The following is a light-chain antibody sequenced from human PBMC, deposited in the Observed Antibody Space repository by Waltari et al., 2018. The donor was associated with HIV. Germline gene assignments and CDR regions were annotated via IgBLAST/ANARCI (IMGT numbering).Light chain of an antibody. CDR2: RNV. V-gene: IGLV1-47*01. CDR1: TSTIRRNY. J-gene: IGLJ3*02. CDR3: STWDDRLSDRV. Sequence: SVLTHPPSASGTPGQRFTISCTGATSTIRRNYVYWLPQLHGAAPKLLIDRNVQRPSGVPDLFSGSKSGSSASLAISGLRSEDEAVYYCSTWDDRLSDRVFGGGTKLTVL.